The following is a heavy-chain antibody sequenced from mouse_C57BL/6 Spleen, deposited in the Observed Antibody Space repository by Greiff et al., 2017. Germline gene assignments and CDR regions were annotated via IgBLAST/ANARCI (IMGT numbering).Heavy chain of an antibody. CDR3: ARALRYPYYFDY. J-gene: IGHJ2*01. D-gene: IGHD1-1*01. Sequence: EVKLQESGPGLVKPSQSLSLTCSVTGYSITSGYYWNWIRQFPGNKLEWMGYISYDGSNNYNPSLKNRISITRDTSKNQFFLKLNSVTTEDTATYYCARALRYPYYFDYWGQGTTLTVSS. V-gene: IGHV3-6*01. CDR2: ISYDGSN. CDR1: GYSITSGYY.